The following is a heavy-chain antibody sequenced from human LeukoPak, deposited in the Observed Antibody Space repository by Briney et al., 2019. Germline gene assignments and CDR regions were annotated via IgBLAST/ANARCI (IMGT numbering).Heavy chain of an antibody. D-gene: IGHD7-27*01. CDR1: GFAFSSNW. Sequence: GGSLRLSCAASGFAFSSNWMHWVRQTPGQGLVWVSRINSGGRGTSYAASVEGRFTISRDNVKNTLYLQMDSLRAEDTAVYYCATSLGPLTEYWGQGTLVTVSS. J-gene: IGHJ4*02. V-gene: IGHV3-74*01. CDR3: ATSLGPLTEY. CDR2: INSGGRGT.